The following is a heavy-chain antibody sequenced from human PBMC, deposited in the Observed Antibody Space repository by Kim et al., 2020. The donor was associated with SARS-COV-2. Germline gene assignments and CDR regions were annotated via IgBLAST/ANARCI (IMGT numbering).Heavy chain of an antibody. D-gene: IGHD3-16*01. Sequence: GGSLRLSCAASGFTFSSYGMHWVRQAPGKGLEWVAVISYDGSNKYYADSVKGRFTISRDNSKNTLYLQMNSLRAEDTAVYYCAKDRYITFGGPSSGGMDVWGQGTTVTVSS. J-gene: IGHJ6*02. V-gene: IGHV3-30*18. CDR2: ISYDGSNK. CDR1: GFTFSSYG. CDR3: AKDRYITFGGPSSGGMDV.